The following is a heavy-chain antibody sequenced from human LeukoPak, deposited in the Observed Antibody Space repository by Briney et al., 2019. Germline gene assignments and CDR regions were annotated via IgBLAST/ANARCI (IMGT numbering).Heavy chain of an antibody. D-gene: IGHD4-17*01. CDR3: VRDRGTATVRSFDI. CDR1: GITFSNYE. CDR2: ISSRGTTT. V-gene: IGHV3-48*03. Sequence: PGGSLRLSCAASGITFSNYEMSWVRHAPGKGLEWVSYISSRGTTTHYADSVKGRFIISRDNAENSLYLQMNSLRVEDTALYHCVRDRGTATVRSFDIWGQGTMVTVSS. J-gene: IGHJ3*02.